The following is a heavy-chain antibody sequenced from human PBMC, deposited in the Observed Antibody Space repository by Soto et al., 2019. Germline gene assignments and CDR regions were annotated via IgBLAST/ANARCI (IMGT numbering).Heavy chain of an antibody. CDR3: EKGSRITLVRGVNDY. J-gene: IGHJ4*02. CDR2: ISGGAGDT. D-gene: IGHD3-10*01. V-gene: IGHV3-23*01. Sequence: GGSLRLSCAASGFTFSNYAMTWVRQTPGKGLEWVSAISGGAGDTYYADSVKGRFTISRDNSKNTLYLRMNSLRAEDTAVYYCEKGSRITLVRGVNDYWGQGTLVTVYS. CDR1: GFTFSNYA.